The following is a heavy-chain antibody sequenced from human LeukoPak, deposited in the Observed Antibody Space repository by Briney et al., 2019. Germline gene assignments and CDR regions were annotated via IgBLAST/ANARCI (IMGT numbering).Heavy chain of an antibody. CDR2: IYYRGST. CDR3: AREAYCSGGSCLAFDI. Sequence: KTSETLSLTCTVSGGSISSRSNYWGWIRQPPGKGLEWIGSIYYRGSTYYNPSLKSRVTISVDTSKNRFSLKLSSVTAADTAVYYCAREAYCSGGSCLAFDIWGQGTMVTVSS. CDR1: GGSISSRSNY. D-gene: IGHD2-15*01. V-gene: IGHV4-39*07. J-gene: IGHJ3*02.